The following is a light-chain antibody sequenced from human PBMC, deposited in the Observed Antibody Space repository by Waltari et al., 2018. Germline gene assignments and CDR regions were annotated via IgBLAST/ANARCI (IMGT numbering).Light chain of an antibody. V-gene: IGKV3-11*01. CDR1: QTVSTY. CDR3: LQRSLWPWT. J-gene: IGKJ1*01. CDR2: DAS. Sequence: IVLTQSPATLSLSTGERATLSCRASQTVSTYLAWFQQKPGQAPRLLIYDASNRAPGIPARFSGSGSGTDFSLTISSLEPEDFAVYYCLQRSLWPWTFGQGTKVAVK.